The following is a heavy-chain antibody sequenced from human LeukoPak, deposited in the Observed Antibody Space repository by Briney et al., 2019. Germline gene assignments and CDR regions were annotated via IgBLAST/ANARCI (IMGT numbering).Heavy chain of an antibody. Sequence: NPGGSLRLSCAASGFTFSSYAMSWVRQAPGKGLEWVSAISGSGGSTYYADSVKGRFTISRDNSKNTLYLQMNSLRAEDTAVYYCATVSGSRYYYYGMDVWGQGTTVTVPS. D-gene: IGHD1-26*01. J-gene: IGHJ6*02. CDR3: ATVSGSRYYYYGMDV. CDR1: GFTFSSYA. V-gene: IGHV3-23*01. CDR2: ISGSGGST.